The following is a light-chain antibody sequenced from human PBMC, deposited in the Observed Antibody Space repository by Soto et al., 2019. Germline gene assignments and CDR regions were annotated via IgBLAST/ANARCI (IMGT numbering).Light chain of an antibody. V-gene: IGLV2-14*01. J-gene: IGLJ1*01. Sequence: QSALPRPASVSGSPGQSITISCTGTRRAVGGYNYVSWYQQYQGKSPNLLIYEVTHRPSGVSNRFSGSKSGNTASLTISGLQAEDEADYYCSSYTISNTHPLVFGTGTKGTVL. CDR3: SSYTISNTHPLV. CDR2: EVT. CDR1: RRAVGGYNY.